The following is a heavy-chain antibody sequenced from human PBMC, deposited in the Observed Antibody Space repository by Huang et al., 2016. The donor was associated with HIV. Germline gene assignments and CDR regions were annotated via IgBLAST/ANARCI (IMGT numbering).Heavy chain of an antibody. CDR3: ASGEYGKNAYDI. V-gene: IGHV4-39*01. CDR2: CYYSGDA. Sequence: QLHLQQSGPGLVRPSETLSLICTVSGGSITSSNHYWGWIRQTPGKGLEWIGNCYYSGDAYYPPSLKNRVSISIDTSKSQFSLRLSSVIATDTAVYYCASGEYGKNAYDIWGQGTVVTVSA. D-gene: IGHD2-2*01. CDR1: GGSITSSNHY. J-gene: IGHJ3*02.